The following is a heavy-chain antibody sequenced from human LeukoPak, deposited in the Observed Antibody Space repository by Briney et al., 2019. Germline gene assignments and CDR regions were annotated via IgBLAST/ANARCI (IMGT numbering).Heavy chain of an antibody. J-gene: IGHJ4*02. D-gene: IGHD3-3*01. CDR2: ISYDGSNK. CDR3: AKDHPLQYYDFWSGYNDY. V-gene: IGHV3-30-3*01. CDR1: GFTFSSYA. Sequence: GGSLRLSCAASGFTFSSYAMHWVRQAPGKGLEWVAVISYDGSNKYYADSVKGRFTISRDNSKNTLYLQMNSLRAEDTAVYYCAKDHPLQYYDFWSGYNDYWGQGTLVTVSS.